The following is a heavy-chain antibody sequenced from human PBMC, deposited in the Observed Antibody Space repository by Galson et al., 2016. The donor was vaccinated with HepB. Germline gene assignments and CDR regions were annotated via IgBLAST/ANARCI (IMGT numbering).Heavy chain of an antibody. V-gene: IGHV3-15*07. CDR2: IKSKTDGGTT. CDR1: GFTFNNAW. D-gene: IGHD2-15*01. Sequence: SLRLSCAASGFTFNNAWMNWVRQAPGKGLEWVGRIKSKTDGGTTDYAAPVKGRFTISRDDSKNTLDLQMNSLRTEDTAVYYCSTGGTDIVDIITAFHAFVIWGQGTMVTVSS. CDR3: STGGTDIVDIITAFHAFVI. J-gene: IGHJ3*02.